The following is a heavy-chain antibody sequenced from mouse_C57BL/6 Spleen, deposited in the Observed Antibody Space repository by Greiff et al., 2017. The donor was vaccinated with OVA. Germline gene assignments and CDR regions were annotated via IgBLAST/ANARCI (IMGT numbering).Heavy chain of an antibody. CDR1: GYAFSSYW. Sequence: QVQLQQSGAELVKPGASVKISCKASGYAFSSYWMNWVKQRPGKGLEWIGQIYPGDGDTNYNGKFKGKATLTADKSSSTAYMQLSSLTSEDSAVYFCARSELRLGDYYAMDYWGQGTSVTVSS. J-gene: IGHJ4*01. V-gene: IGHV1-80*01. CDR3: ARSELRLGDYYAMDY. CDR2: IYPGDGDT. D-gene: IGHD3-2*02.